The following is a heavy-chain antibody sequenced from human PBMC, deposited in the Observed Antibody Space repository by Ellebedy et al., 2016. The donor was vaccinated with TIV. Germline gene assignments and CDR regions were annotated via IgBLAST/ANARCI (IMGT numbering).Heavy chain of an antibody. CDR1: GGSISSYY. Sequence: SETLSLXXTVSGGSISSYYWSWIRQPPGKGLEWIGYIYYSGSTNYNPSLKSRVTISVDTSKNQFSLKLSSVTAADTAVYYCARGSFSIAAASTTFDYWGQGTLVTVSS. J-gene: IGHJ4*02. V-gene: IGHV4-59*08. CDR3: ARGSFSIAAASTTFDY. D-gene: IGHD6-13*01. CDR2: IYYSGST.